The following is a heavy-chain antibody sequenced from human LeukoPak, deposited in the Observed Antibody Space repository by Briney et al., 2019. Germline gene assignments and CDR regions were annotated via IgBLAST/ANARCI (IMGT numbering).Heavy chain of an antibody. Sequence: SETLSLTRTVSGGSISSYYWSWIRQPPGKGLEWIGYIYYSGSTNYNPSLKSRVTISVDTSKNQFSLKLSSVTAADTAVYYCARVSGYYFDYWGQGTLVTVSS. CDR2: IYYSGST. CDR1: GGSISSYY. J-gene: IGHJ4*02. CDR3: ARVSGYYFDY. D-gene: IGHD3-22*01. V-gene: IGHV4-59*08.